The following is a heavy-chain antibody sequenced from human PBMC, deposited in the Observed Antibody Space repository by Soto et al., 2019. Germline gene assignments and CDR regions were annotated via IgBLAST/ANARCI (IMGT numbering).Heavy chain of an antibody. J-gene: IGHJ4*02. V-gene: IGHV1-3*01. Sequence: ASVKVSCKASGYTFSTSAIHWVRQAPGQRPEWMGWINAGNGNTKYSQTFQGRVAIGRDTSASTAYMDLSSLRSEDTAAYYCARASLEYTSSSSDYWGQGTLVTVSS. CDR2: INAGNGNT. D-gene: IGHD6-6*01. CDR3: ARASLEYTSSSSDY. CDR1: GYTFSTSA.